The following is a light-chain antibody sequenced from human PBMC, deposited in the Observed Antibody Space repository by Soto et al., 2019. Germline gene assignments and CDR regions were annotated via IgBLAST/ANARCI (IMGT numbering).Light chain of an antibody. CDR2: EGS. V-gene: IGLV2-23*03. Sequence: QSVLTQPASVSGSPGQSITISCTGTSSDVGSYKLVSWYQQYPGKAPKLMIYEGSKRPSGVSNRFSESKSGNTASLTISGLQAEYEAYYYCCSYAGSTTFVFGGGTKVTVL. J-gene: IGLJ3*02. CDR1: SSDVGSYKL. CDR3: CSYAGSTTFV.